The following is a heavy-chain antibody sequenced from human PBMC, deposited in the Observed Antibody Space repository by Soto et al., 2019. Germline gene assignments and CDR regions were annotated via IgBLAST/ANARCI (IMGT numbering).Heavy chain of an antibody. J-gene: IGHJ4*02. Sequence: QVQLVESGGGVVQPGRSLRLSCAVSGFTFSSHAMHWVRQAPGKGLEWVTLISSDGSNKYYADSVKGRFTTSRDNSKNTMYLRMNSLRVEDTAVYYGARDDEGGSDCDLGYWGQGALVTVSS. D-gene: IGHD1-26*01. CDR1: GFTFSSHA. CDR3: ARDDEGGSDCDLGY. CDR2: ISSDGSNK. V-gene: IGHV3-30-3*01.